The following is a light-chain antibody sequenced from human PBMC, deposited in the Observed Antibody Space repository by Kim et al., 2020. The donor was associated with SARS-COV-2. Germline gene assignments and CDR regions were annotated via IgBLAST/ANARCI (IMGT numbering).Light chain of an antibody. Sequence: VSPGQAASITCSGDKLGDKYACWYQQKPGQSPVLVIYQDNKRPSGIPERFSGSNSGNTATLTISGTQAMDEADYYCQAWDRSTAVFGGGTQLTVL. J-gene: IGLJ3*02. V-gene: IGLV3-1*01. CDR2: QDN. CDR3: QAWDRSTAV. CDR1: KLGDKY.